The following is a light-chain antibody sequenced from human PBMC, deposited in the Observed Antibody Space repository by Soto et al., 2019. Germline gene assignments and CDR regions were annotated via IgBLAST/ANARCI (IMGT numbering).Light chain of an antibody. CDR1: INDVGAYNY. V-gene: IGLV2-14*01. CDR2: DVN. J-gene: IGLJ1*01. Sequence: QSVLTHPASVSGSPGQSITISCTGTINDVGAYNYVSWYQQRPGSAPQLILFDVNNRPSGTSNRFSGSKSGHTAYLTISALQSDDEAIYHCSSYTSYYTLVFGSGTKVTVL. CDR3: SSYTSYYTLV.